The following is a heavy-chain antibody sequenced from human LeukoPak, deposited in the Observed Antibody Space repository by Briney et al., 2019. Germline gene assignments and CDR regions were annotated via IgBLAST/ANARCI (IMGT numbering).Heavy chain of an antibody. V-gene: IGHV3-23*01. CDR3: AKEWYSGSYRNSWGFDY. Sequence: GGSLRLSCAASGFTFSSYAMSWVRQAPGKGLEWVSGISGSGGSTYYADSVKGRFTISRDNSKNTLYLQMNSLRAEDTAVYYCAKEWYSGSYRNSWGFDYWGQGTLVTVSS. CDR1: GFTFSSYA. CDR2: ISGSGGST. J-gene: IGHJ4*02. D-gene: IGHD1-26*01.